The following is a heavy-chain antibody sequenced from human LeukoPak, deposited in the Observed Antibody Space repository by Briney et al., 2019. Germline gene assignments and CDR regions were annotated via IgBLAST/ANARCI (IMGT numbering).Heavy chain of an antibody. CDR3: ARPIVVVPAALGFDY. J-gene: IGHJ4*02. Sequence: ASVKVSCKASGYTFTSYGISWVRQAPGQGLEWMGWISAYNGNTNYAPKLQGRVTMTTDTSTSTAYMELRSLRSDDTAVYYCARPIVVVPAALGFDYWGQGTLVTVSS. D-gene: IGHD2-2*01. CDR1: GYTFTSYG. V-gene: IGHV1-18*01. CDR2: ISAYNGNT.